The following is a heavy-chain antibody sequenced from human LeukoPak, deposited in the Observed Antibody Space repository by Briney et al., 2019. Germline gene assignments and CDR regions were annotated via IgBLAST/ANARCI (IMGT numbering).Heavy chain of an antibody. J-gene: IGHJ4*02. CDR3: ARGHDSSGHYYEVRDAHFDY. Sequence: ASVKVSCKASGYTFTGYYMHWVRQAPGQGLEWIGWINPNSGGTNYAQKFQGRVTMTRDTSISTAYMELSRLRSDDTAVYYCARGHDSSGHYYEVRDAHFDYWGQGTLVTVSS. CDR1: GYTFTGYY. D-gene: IGHD3-22*01. CDR2: INPNSGGT. V-gene: IGHV1-2*02.